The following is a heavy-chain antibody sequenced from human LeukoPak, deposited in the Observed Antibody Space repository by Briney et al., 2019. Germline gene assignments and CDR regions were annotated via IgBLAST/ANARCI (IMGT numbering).Heavy chain of an antibody. CDR1: GFTFSSYS. Sequence: GGSLRLSCAASGFTFSSYSMNWVRQAPGKGLEWVSYISSSSSTIYYADSVKGRFTISRDNAKNSLYLQMNSLRAEDTAVYYCARSRGGSWPDYWGQGTLVTVSS. CDR3: ARSRGGSWPDY. J-gene: IGHJ4*02. CDR2: ISSSSSTI. V-gene: IGHV3-48*01. D-gene: IGHD6-13*01.